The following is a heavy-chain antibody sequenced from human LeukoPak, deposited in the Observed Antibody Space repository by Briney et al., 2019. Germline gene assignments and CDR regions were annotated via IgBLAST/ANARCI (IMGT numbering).Heavy chain of an antibody. J-gene: IGHJ6*04. CDR3: ARRLTTVTTHCYYDYGMDV. V-gene: IGHV4-34*01. Sequence: PSETLSLTCAVSGGSFSGYYWSWIRQPPGKGPEWIGDISHSGSTTYYPSLKCRVTMSVGSSKNRVYPELSSVTAADTAVYYCARRLTTVTTHCYYDYGMDVWGEGNTVTVSS. CDR2: ISHSGST. D-gene: IGHD4-17*01. CDR1: GGSFSGYY.